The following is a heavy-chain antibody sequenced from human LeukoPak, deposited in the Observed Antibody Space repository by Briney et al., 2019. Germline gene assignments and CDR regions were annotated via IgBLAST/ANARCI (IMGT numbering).Heavy chain of an antibody. V-gene: IGHV4-59*01. J-gene: IGHJ4*02. D-gene: IGHD1-26*01. CDR3: ARASWEPRYDY. Sequence: SETLSLTCTVSGGSISSYYWSWIRQPPGKGLEWIGYIYYSGSTNYNPSHKSRVTISVDTSKNQFSLKLSSVTAADTAVYYCARASWEPRYDYWGQGTLVTVSS. CDR1: GGSISSYY. CDR2: IYYSGST.